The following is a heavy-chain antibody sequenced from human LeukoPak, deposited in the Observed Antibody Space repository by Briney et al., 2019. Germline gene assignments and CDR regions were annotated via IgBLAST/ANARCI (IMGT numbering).Heavy chain of an antibody. J-gene: IGHJ4*02. D-gene: IGHD3-9*01. CDR1: GFTFSSYA. V-gene: IGHV3-23*01. CDR3: AREMRRYFDWLLGTLDY. CDR2: ISGSGGST. Sequence: PGGSLRLSCAASGFTFSSYAMSWVRQAPGKGLEWVSAISGSGGSTYYADSVKGRFTISRDNAKNSLYLQMNSLRAEDTAVYYCAREMRRYFDWLLGTLDYWGQGTLVTVSS.